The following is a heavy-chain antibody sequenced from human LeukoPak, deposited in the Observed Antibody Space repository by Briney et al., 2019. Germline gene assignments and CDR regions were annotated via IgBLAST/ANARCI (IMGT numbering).Heavy chain of an antibody. CDR3: ARLKSGQLLYYYYYYMDV. CDR2: TYYRSKWYN. J-gene: IGHJ6*03. V-gene: IGHV6-1*01. CDR1: GDSVSSNSAA. D-gene: IGHD2-2*01. Sequence: SQTLSLTCAISGDSVSSNSAAWNWIRQSPSRGLEWLGRTYYRSKWYNDYAVSVKSRITINPDTSKNQFSLQLNSVTPEDTAVYYCARLKSGQLLYYYYYYMDVWGKGTTVTVSS.